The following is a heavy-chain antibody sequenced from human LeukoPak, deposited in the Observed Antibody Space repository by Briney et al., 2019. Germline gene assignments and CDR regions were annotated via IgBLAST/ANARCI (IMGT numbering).Heavy chain of an antibody. CDR2: IRQDGSEK. J-gene: IGHJ4*01. D-gene: IGHD6-13*01. CDR1: GFTFTDYW. CDR3: ARDGTAPGLYFDL. V-gene: IGHV3-7*01. Sequence: GGSLRLSCAVSGFTFTDYWMNWVRQAPGKGLEWVASIRQDGSEKSYVDSVKGRFTISRDNTKNSLYLQMSSLRDEDTAVYYCARDGTAPGLYFDLWGQGTLVTVSS.